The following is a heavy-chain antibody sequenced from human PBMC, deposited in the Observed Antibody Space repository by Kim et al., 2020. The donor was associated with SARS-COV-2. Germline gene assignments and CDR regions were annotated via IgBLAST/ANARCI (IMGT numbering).Heavy chain of an antibody. J-gene: IGHJ4*02. CDR2: ISSSSTYI. V-gene: IGHV3-11*03. CDR3: ASGYGEPHPDY. CDR1: GFTFSDYY. Sequence: GGSLRLSCAASGFTFSDYYMSWIRQAPGKGLEWISYISSSSTYINYADSVKGRFTISRDNAKNSLYLQMNSLRAEDTAVYYCASGYGEPHPDYWGQGTLVTVSS. D-gene: IGHD4-17*01.